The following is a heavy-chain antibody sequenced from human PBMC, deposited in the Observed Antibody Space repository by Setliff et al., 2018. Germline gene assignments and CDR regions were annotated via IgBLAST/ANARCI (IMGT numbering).Heavy chain of an antibody. CDR3: ATARRGYQYGSGSLFDD. CDR2: INPGGLTS. D-gene: IGHD3-10*01. J-gene: IGHJ4*02. Sequence: GASVKVSCKTSGYSFTSHYVHWVRQAPGQGLEWMGIINPGGLTSSSTQKFEGRVTMTRDTSTSTVYMELNSLTSDDTALYYCATARRGYQYGSGSLFDDWGQGTQVTVS. V-gene: IGHV1-46*01. CDR1: GYSFTSHY.